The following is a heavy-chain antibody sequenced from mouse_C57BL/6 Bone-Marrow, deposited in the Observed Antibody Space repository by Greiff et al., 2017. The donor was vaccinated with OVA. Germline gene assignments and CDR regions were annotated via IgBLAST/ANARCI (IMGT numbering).Heavy chain of an antibody. J-gene: IGHJ1*03. V-gene: IGHV1-63*01. D-gene: IGHD4-1*01. CDR3: AKRGNWGYFDV. CDR1: GYTFTNYW. CDR2: IYPGGGYT. Sequence: QVHVKQSGAELVRPGTSVKMSCKASGYTFTNYWIGWAKQRPGHGLEWIGDIYPGGGYTNYNEKFKGKATLTADKSSSTAYMQFSSLTSEDSAIYYCAKRGNWGYFDVWGTGTTVTVSS.